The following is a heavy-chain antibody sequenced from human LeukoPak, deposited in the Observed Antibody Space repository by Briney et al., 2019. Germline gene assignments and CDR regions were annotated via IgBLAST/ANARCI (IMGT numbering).Heavy chain of an antibody. J-gene: IGHJ6*02. CDR3: AKAPRIYGMDV. Sequence: PGGSLRLSCAASGFTFDDYAMHWVRQAPGKGLEWVSGISWNSCSIGYADSVKGRFTISRDNSKNTLYLQMNSLRAEDTAVYYCAKAPRIYGMDVWGQGTTVTVSS. V-gene: IGHV3-9*01. CDR1: GFTFDDYA. CDR2: ISWNSCSI.